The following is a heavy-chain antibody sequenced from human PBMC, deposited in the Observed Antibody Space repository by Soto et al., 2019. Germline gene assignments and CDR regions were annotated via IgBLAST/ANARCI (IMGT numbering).Heavy chain of an antibody. CDR2: ISYDGSNK. Sequence: QVQLVESGGGVVQPGRSLRLSCAASGFTFSSYGMHWVRQAPGKGLEWVAVISYDGSNKYYADSVKGRFTISRDNSKNTLYLQMNSLRAEDTAVYYCAKDMLGYCSGGSCYSSGMDVWGQGTTVTASS. CDR3: AKDMLGYCSGGSCYSSGMDV. CDR1: GFTFSSYG. J-gene: IGHJ6*02. D-gene: IGHD2-15*01. V-gene: IGHV3-30*18.